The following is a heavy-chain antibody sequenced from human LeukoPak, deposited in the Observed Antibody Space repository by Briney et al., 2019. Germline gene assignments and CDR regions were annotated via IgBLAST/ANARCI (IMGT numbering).Heavy chain of an antibody. CDR2: TYYRSKWYS. V-gene: IGHV6-1*01. J-gene: IGHJ6*02. D-gene: IGHD6-19*01. CDR1: GDSVSSNSAA. Sequence: SQTLSLTCAISGDSVSSNSAAWNWIRQSPSRGLEWLGRTYYRSKWYSDYAVSVKSRITINPDTSKNQFSLQLNSVTPEDTAVYYCARETVAGRGRLYYYYGMDVWGQGTTVTVSS. CDR3: ARETVAGRGRLYYYYGMDV.